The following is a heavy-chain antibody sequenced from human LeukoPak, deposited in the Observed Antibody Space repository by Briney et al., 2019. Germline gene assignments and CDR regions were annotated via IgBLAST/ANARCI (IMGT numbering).Heavy chain of an antibody. CDR3: ASTLIGVAVAGTVY. D-gene: IGHD6-19*01. J-gene: IGHJ4*02. CDR2: IYHSGST. V-gene: IGHV4-4*02. Sequence: PSGTLSLTCAVPGGSISSSNWWSWVRQPPGKGLEWIGEIYHSGSTNYNPSLKSRVTISVDKSKNQFSLKLSPVTAEDTAVYYCASTLIGVAVAGTVYWGQGTLVTVSS. CDR1: GGSISSSNW.